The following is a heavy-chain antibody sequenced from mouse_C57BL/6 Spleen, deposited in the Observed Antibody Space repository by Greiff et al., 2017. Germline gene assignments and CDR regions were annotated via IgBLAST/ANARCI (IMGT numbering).Heavy chain of an antibody. CDR1: GYTFTDYE. D-gene: IGHD1-1*01. Sequence: VQLVESGAELVRPGASVTLSCKASGYTFTDYEMHWVKQTPVHGLEWIGAIDPETGGTAYNQKFKGKAILTADKSSSTAYMELRSLTSEDSAVYYCTGRYGSSPDYAMDYWGQGTSVTVSS. J-gene: IGHJ4*01. CDR3: TGRYGSSPDYAMDY. V-gene: IGHV1-15*01. CDR2: IDPETGGT.